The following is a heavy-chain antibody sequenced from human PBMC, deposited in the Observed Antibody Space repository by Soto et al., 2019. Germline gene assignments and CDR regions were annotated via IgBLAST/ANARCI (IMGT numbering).Heavy chain of an antibody. V-gene: IGHV4-39*01. D-gene: IGHD2-15*01. J-gene: IGHJ5*02. CDR3: ALCSGGSCYLAGWFDP. CDR1: GGSISSGSYY. Sequence: SETLSLTCTVSGGSISSGSYYWGWIRQPPGKGLEWIGSIYYSGSTYYNPSLKSRVTISVDTSKNQFSLKLSSVTAADTAVYYCALCSGGSCYLAGWFDPWGQGTLVTVSS. CDR2: IYYSGST.